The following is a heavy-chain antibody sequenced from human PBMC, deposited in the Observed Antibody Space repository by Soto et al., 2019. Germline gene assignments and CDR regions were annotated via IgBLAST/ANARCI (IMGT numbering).Heavy chain of an antibody. CDR3: TTASYDYIWGSYRSYYFDY. CDR2: IKSKTDGGTT. J-gene: IGHJ4*02. Sequence: GGSLRLSCAASGFTFSNAWMSWVRQAPGKGLEWVGRIKSKTDGGTTDYAAPVKGRFTISRDDSKNTLYLQMNSLKTEDTAVYYCTTASYDYIWGSYRSYYFDYWGQGTLVTVSS. CDR1: GFTFSNAW. V-gene: IGHV3-15*01. D-gene: IGHD3-16*02.